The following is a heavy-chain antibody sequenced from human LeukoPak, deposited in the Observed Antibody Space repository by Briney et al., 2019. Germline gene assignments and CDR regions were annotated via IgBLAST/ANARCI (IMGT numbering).Heavy chain of an antibody. CDR3: ARIGRGYYDSSGSDGY. J-gene: IGHJ4*02. CDR2: MNPNSGNT. CDR1: GYTFTSYD. Sequence: ASVKVSCKASGYTFTSYDINWVRQATGQGLEWMGWMNPNSGNTGYAQKFQGRVTMTRNTSISTAYMELSSLRSEDTAVYYCARIGRGYYDSSGSDGYWGQGTLVTVSS. D-gene: IGHD3-22*01. V-gene: IGHV1-8*01.